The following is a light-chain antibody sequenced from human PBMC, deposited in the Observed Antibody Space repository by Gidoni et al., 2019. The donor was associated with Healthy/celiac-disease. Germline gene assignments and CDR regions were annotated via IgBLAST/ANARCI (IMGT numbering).Light chain of an antibody. CDR3: QQRSSWMYT. CDR1: QSVSSY. Sequence: EIVLTQSPATLSLSPGERATLSCRASQSVSSYLAWYQQKPGQAPRLLIYDASNRATGIPARFSGSGSGTDFTLTISSLEPEDFAVYYCQQRSSWMYTFGQRTKLEIK. V-gene: IGKV3-11*01. CDR2: DAS. J-gene: IGKJ2*01.